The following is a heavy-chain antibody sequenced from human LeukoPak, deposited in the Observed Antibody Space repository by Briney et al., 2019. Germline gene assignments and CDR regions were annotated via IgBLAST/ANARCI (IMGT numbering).Heavy chain of an antibody. V-gene: IGHV1-2*02. Sequence: ASVKVSCKASGYTFTGYYMHWVRQAPGQGLEWMGWINTISGDTKFAQKFQGRVTMTRDTSISTAYMELSSLRSDDTAVYYCARGTNQASSNSWYECWFDPWGQGTLVTVSS. CDR1: GYTFTGYY. D-gene: IGHD6-13*01. J-gene: IGHJ5*02. CDR2: INTISGDT. CDR3: ARGTNQASSNSWYECWFDP.